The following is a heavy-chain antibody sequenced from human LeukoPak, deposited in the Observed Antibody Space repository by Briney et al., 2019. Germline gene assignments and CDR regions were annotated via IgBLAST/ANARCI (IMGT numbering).Heavy chain of an antibody. CDR2: IYTSGST. Sequence: PSETLSLTCTVSGGSIGSYHWSWIRQPAGKGLEWIGRIYTSGSTNYNPSLKSRVTMSLDTSKNQFSLKLSSVTAADTAVYYCARAETNPRDTSGWYGNYFDYWGQGTLVTVSP. CDR3: ARAETNPRDTSGWYGNYFDY. V-gene: IGHV4-4*07. D-gene: IGHD6-19*01. CDR1: GGSIGSYH. J-gene: IGHJ4*02.